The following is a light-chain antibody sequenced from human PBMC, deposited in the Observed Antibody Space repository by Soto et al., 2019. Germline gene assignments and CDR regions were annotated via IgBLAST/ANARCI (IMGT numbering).Light chain of an antibody. Sequence: DIQMTQSPSSLSASVGDRVTITCRASQSITNYLNWYQQKPGKAPKLLFSGASNLQSVVPSGFSGSGFGTDFTLTISSLQPEDFATYFCQQTFLSPPTFGQGTKVEIK. CDR1: QSITNY. CDR3: QQTFLSPPT. J-gene: IGKJ1*01. CDR2: GAS. V-gene: IGKV1-39*01.